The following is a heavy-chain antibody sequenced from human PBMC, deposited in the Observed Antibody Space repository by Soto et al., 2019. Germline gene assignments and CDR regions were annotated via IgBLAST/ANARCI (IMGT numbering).Heavy chain of an antibody. Sequence: PSETLSLTCAVSGGFTSTNNCWSCVRQPPGKGLEWIGDAYHSGSTEYNPSLKSRVSISVDKSKNQISLKLTSATAADTAVYYCARSPPSSYYGGSGTFDYWGQGTLVTVSS. CDR3: ARSPPSSYYGGSGTFDY. D-gene: IGHD3-10*01. CDR2: AYHSGST. V-gene: IGHV4-4*02. CDR1: GGFTSTNNC. J-gene: IGHJ4*02.